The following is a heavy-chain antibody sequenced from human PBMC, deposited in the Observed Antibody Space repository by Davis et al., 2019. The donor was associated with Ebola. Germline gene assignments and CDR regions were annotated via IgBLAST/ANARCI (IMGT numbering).Heavy chain of an antibody. Sequence: GESLKISCAASGFTFSSYWMSWVRQAPGKGLEWVANIKQDGSEKYYVDSVKGRFTISRDNAKNSLYLQMNSLRAEDTAVYYCARVPPDWYFDLWGRGTLVTVSS. V-gene: IGHV3-7*01. CDR3: ARVPPDWYFDL. CDR2: IKQDGSEK. J-gene: IGHJ2*01. CDR1: GFTFSSYW.